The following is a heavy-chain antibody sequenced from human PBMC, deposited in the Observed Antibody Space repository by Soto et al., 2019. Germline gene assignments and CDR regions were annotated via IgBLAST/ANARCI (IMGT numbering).Heavy chain of an antibody. J-gene: IGHJ6*02. Sequence: EVHLVESGGGLVKPGGSLRLSCAVSGFTFSSCTMNWVRQAPGKGLEWVSSISPSTSHIYYADSVKGRFTISRDNAKNSLFLLMNRLRAEDTAVYYCSGCSGGACHQNYGMDVWGQGTTVTVSS. CDR3: SGCSGGACHQNYGMDV. CDR1: GFTFSSCT. CDR2: ISPSTSHI. V-gene: IGHV3-21*01. D-gene: IGHD2-15*01.